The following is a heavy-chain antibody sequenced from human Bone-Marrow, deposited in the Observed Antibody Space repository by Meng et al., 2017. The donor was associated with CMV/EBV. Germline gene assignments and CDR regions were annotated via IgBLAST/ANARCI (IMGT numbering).Heavy chain of an antibody. V-gene: IGHV3-69-1*01. J-gene: IGHJ6*04. CDR3: ARDGDIVVMGMDV. D-gene: IGHD2-8*01. CDR1: GFTFSDYY. CDR2: ISSSSYI. Sequence: GEYLKISCAASGFTFSDYYMSWIRQAPGKGLEWVSSISSSSYIYYADSVKGRFTISRDNAKNTLYLQMNSLRAEDTAVYYCARDGDIVVMGMDVWGEGTTVTVSS.